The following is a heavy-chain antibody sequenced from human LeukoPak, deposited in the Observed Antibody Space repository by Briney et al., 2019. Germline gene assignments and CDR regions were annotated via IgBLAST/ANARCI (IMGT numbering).Heavy chain of an antibody. CDR1: GFTFSDYY. V-gene: IGHV3-11*01. CDR2: ISSSGSPI. D-gene: IGHD2-21*02. J-gene: IGHJ6*02. CDR3: SRGEVVVVTAIGTDYYYYGMDV. Sequence: KPGGSLRLSCAASGFTFSDYYMSWIRQAPGKGLEWVSYISSSGSPIYYADSVKGRFTISRDNAKNSLYLQMNSLRAEDTAVYYCSRGEVVVVTAIGTDYYYYGMDVWGQGTTVTVSS.